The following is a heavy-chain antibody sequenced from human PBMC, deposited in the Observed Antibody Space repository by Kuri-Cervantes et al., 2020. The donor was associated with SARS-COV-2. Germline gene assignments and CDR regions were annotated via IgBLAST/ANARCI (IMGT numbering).Heavy chain of an antibody. V-gene: IGHV1-46*01. CDR3: ASGGITMIVVAHPFDY. J-gene: IGHJ4*02. Sequence: ASVKVSCKASGYTFTSYYMHWVRQAPGQGLEWMGIINPSGGSTSYAQKFQGRVTMTRDTSTSTVYMELSSLRSEDTAVYYCASGGITMIVVAHPFDYWGQGTLVTVSS. CDR2: INPSGGST. CDR1: GYTFTSYY. D-gene: IGHD3-22*01.